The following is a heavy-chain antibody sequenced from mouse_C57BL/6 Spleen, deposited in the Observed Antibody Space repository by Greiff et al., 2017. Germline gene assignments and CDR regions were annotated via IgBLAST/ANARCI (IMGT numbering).Heavy chain of an antibody. V-gene: IGHV1-5*01. D-gene: IGHD1-1*01. J-gene: IGHJ1*03. CDR2: IYPGNSDT. CDR3: TFYYGSSFALYWYFDV. Sequence: EVQLQQSGTVLARPGASVKMSCKTSGYTFTSYWMHWVKQRPGQGLEWIGAIYPGNSDTSYNQKFKGKAKLTAVTSASTAYMELSSLTNEDSAVYYYTFYYGSSFALYWYFDVWGTGTTVTVSS. CDR1: GYTFTSYW.